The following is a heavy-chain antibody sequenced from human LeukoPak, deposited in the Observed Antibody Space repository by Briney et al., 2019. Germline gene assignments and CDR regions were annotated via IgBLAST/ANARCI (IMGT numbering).Heavy chain of an antibody. V-gene: IGHV3-21*01. D-gene: IGHD5-24*01. Sequence: GESLRLSCAASGFTFSTYGLSWVRQAPGKGLEWVSSISSSSSYKNYADSVKGRFTISRDNAKNSLYLQMNSLRAEDTAVYYCARGYTSFDYWGQGTLVTVSS. CDR2: ISSSSSYK. J-gene: IGHJ4*02. CDR1: GFTFSTYG. CDR3: ARGYTSFDY.